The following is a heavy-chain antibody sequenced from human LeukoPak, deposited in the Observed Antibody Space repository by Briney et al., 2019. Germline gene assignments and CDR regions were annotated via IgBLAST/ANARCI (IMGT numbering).Heavy chain of an antibody. CDR2: IKQNGSEK. J-gene: IGHJ4*02. CDR3: AGGGWQVYLDH. CDR1: GFTFSRFW. Sequence: PGGSLRLSCAASGFTFSRFWMTWVRQAPGKGLEWVSNIKQNGSEKYYADSVKGRFTISRDNAKNSLYLQMNSLRAKDTAVYYCAGGGWQVYLDHWGRGTLVTVSS. V-gene: IGHV3-7*01. D-gene: IGHD6-19*01.